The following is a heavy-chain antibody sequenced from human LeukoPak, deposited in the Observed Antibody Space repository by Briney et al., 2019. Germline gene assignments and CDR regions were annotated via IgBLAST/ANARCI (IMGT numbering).Heavy chain of an antibody. Sequence: SETLSLTCAVSGGSISSYYWSWIRQPPGKGLEWIGYIYYSGSTNYNPSLKSRVTISVDTSKNQFSLKLSSVTAADTAVYYCARVGGSGKIDYWGQGTLVTVSS. V-gene: IGHV4-59*01. CDR3: ARVGGSGKIDY. CDR2: IYYSGST. D-gene: IGHD3-10*01. J-gene: IGHJ4*02. CDR1: GGSISSYY.